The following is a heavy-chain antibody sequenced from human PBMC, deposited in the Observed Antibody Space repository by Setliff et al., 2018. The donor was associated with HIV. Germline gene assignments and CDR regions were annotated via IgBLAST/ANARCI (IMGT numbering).Heavy chain of an antibody. CDR2: IIPNIGVA. CDR1: GGPFSSYA. V-gene: IGHV1-69*10. Sequence: LVKVSCKASGGPFSSYAISWVRQAPGQGLEWLGGIIPNIGVANYAQKFQGRVTITADESTSTVYMELSSLRSEDTAVYYCARDSGPREGMDVWGQGTTVTVSS. J-gene: IGHJ6*02. CDR3: ARDSGPREGMDV.